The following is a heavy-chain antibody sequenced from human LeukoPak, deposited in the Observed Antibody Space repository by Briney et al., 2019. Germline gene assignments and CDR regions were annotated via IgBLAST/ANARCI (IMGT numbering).Heavy chain of an antibody. D-gene: IGHD5-12*01. J-gene: IGHJ4*02. CDR3: ARGGSGYYIAVFDY. CDR1: GGSISGTSYY. CDR2: LSYSGST. V-gene: IGHV4-39*07. Sequence: PSETLSLTCTVSGGSISGTSYYWGWIRQPPGKGLEWIGSLSYSGSTYCNPSLKSRVTISVDTSKTHLSLRLSSVTAADMAVYYCARGGSGYYIAVFDYWGQGTLVTVSS.